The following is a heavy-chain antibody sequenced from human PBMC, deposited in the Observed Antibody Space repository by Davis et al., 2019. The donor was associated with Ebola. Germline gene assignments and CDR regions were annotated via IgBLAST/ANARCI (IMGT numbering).Heavy chain of an antibody. CDR3: AVGGQDGGFDY. CDR1: GYSLPQLS. Sequence: AASVKVSCKVSGYSLPQLSVHWVRQAPGMGLEWMGSFDPKYDEPIYAQKFQVRVTLTEDTSIHTAYMELNSLRSEDTAKYYCAVGGQDGGFDYWGQGTLVTVSS. V-gene: IGHV1-24*01. J-gene: IGHJ4*02. D-gene: IGHD3-16*01. CDR2: FDPKYDEP.